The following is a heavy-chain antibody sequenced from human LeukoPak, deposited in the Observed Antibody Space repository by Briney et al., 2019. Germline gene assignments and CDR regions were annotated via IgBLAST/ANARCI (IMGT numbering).Heavy chain of an antibody. J-gene: IGHJ4*02. CDR1: GFTLSDCW. D-gene: IGHD3-16*01. CDR3: VRDLILVWTPGDDFDH. CDR2: INERSTII. Sequence: GGSLRLSCAASGFTLSDCWMHWFRQAPGRELEWVSRINERSTIISYADSVKGRFTISRENARNTLYLQMNSLTAEDTAVYYCVRDLILVWTPGDDFDHWGQGTLVTVSS. V-gene: IGHV3-74*01.